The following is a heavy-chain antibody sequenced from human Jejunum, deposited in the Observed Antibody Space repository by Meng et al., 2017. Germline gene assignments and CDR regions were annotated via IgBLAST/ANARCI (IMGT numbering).Heavy chain of an antibody. J-gene: IGHJ4*02. CDR2: ITNSGGSA. V-gene: IGHV3-23*01. CDR1: GFTFTTYA. CDR3: AKISGSYPIDY. D-gene: IGHD1-26*01. Sequence: GGSLRLSCAASGFTFTTYAMSWVRQAPGRGLEWVSAITNSGGSAYYADSVKGRFAISRDNSKNTLYLQMNSLRAEDTAVYYCAKISGSYPIDYWGQGTLVTVSS.